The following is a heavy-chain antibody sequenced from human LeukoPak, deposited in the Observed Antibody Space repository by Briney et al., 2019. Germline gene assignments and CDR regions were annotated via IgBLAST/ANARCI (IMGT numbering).Heavy chain of an antibody. CDR1: GGSFSGYY. CDR3: ARGSSGWWSIDY. D-gene: IGHD6-19*01. V-gene: IGHV4-34*01. J-gene: IGHJ4*02. CDR2: INHSGST. Sequence: PSETLSLTCAVYGGSFSGYYWSWIRQPPGKGLEWIGEINHSGSTNYSPSLKSRVTISVDTSKNQFSLKLSSVTAADTAVYYCARGSSGWWSIDYWGQGTLVTVSS.